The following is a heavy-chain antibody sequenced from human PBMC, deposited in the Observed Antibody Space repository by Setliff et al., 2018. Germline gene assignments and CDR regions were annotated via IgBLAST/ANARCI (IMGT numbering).Heavy chain of an antibody. D-gene: IGHD5-18*01. CDR3: ARARGYSYGPFDY. V-gene: IGHV3-48*03. Sequence: GGSLRLSCAASGFTFSSYEMNWVRQAPGKGLEWVSCISSSGITIYYADSVKGRFTISRDNAKNSLYLQMNSLRAEDTAVYSCARARGYSYGPFDYWGQGTLVTVSS. J-gene: IGHJ4*02. CDR1: GFTFSSYE. CDR2: ISSSGITI.